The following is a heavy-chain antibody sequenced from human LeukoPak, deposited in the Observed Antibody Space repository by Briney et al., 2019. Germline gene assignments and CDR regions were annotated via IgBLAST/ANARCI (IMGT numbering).Heavy chain of an antibody. CDR2: IYTSGST. CDR1: GGSISSYY. Sequence: SETLSLTCTVSGGSISSYYWSWIRRPAGKGLEWIGRIYTSGSTNYNPSLKSRVTMSVDTSKNQFSLKLSSVTAADTAVYYCARAGYCSGGSCYSRGPWFDPWGQGTLVTVSS. CDR3: ARAGYCSGGSCYSRGPWFDP. D-gene: IGHD2-15*01. V-gene: IGHV4-4*07. J-gene: IGHJ5*02.